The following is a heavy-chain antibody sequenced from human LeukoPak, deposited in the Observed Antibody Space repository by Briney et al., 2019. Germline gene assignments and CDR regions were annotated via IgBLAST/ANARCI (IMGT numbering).Heavy chain of an antibody. J-gene: IGHJ4*02. V-gene: IGHV3-23*01. CDR3: AKDRSERWLQLGYFDY. Sequence: GGALRLSCAASGFTFSSYAMSWVRQAPRKGLEWVSAINGSGGSTYYGDSVKGRFTISRDNSKNTLYLQMNSLRAEDTAVYYCAKDRSERWLQLGYFDYWGQGTLVTVSS. CDR1: GFTFSSYA. CDR2: INGSGGST. D-gene: IGHD5-24*01.